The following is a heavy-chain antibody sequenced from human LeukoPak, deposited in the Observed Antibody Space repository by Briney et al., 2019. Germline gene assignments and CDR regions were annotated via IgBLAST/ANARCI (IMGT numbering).Heavy chain of an antibody. Sequence: SVKVSCKASGGTFSSYAISWVRQAPGQGLEWMGGIIPIFGTANYAQKFQGRVTITADESTSTAYMELSSLRSEDTAVYYCATGKRYFDWFPLDIWGQGTMVTVSS. D-gene: IGHD3-9*01. CDR2: IIPIFGTA. J-gene: IGHJ3*02. V-gene: IGHV1-69*13. CDR3: ATGKRYFDWFPLDI. CDR1: GGTFSSYA.